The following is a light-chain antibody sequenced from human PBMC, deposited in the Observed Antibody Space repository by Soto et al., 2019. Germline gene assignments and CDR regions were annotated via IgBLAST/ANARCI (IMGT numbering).Light chain of an antibody. V-gene: IGKV1-5*03. Sequence: DIQMTQSPSTLSASVGDRFTITCRASQSIGTWLAWFQQKPGKAPKFLIYKASGLEIGVPSRFSGSGSGTEFTLTISSLQPDDFATYYCQQYHNYSPLTFGGGTKVDIK. J-gene: IGKJ4*01. CDR3: QQYHNYSPLT. CDR2: KAS. CDR1: QSIGTW.